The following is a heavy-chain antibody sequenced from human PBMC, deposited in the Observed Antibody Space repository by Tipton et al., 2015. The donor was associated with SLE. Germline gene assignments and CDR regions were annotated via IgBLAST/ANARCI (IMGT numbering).Heavy chain of an antibody. CDR3: ATPGRYYDLGY. D-gene: IGHD3-3*01. J-gene: IGHJ4*02. V-gene: IGHV4-34*01. Sequence: LRLSCAVYGGSFNTYYWNWIRQSPGKGLEWIGEIDHSGGAVYNPSLKSRVTMSVDTSKRQFSLRLKSVTAADTAMYCCATPGRYYDLGYWGQGTLVTVSS. CDR1: GGSFNTYY. CDR2: IDHSGGA.